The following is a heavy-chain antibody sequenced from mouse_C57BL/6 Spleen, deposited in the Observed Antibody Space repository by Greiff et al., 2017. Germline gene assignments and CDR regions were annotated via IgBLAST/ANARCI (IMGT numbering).Heavy chain of an antibody. Sequence: EVKLVESGGDLVKPGGSLKLSCAASGFTFSSYGMSWVRQTPDKRLEWVATISSGGSYTYYPDSVKGRFTISRDNAKNTLYLQMSSLKSEDTAMYYCARPYYGSSFQFAYWGQGTLVTVSA. D-gene: IGHD1-1*01. V-gene: IGHV5-6*02. CDR2: ISSGGSYT. CDR3: ARPYYGSSFQFAY. CDR1: GFTFSSYG. J-gene: IGHJ3*01.